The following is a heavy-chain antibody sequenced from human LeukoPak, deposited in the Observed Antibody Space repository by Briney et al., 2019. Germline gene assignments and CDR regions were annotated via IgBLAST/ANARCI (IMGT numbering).Heavy chain of an antibody. CDR2: IIPIFGIA. CDR3: AREGYGGNAYFYYYGMDV. Sequence: ASVKVSCKASGGTFSSYAISWVRQAPGQGLEWMGGIIPIFGIANYAQKFQGRVTITADKSTSTAYMELSSLRSEDTAVYYCAREGYGGNAYFYYYGMDVWGQGTTVTVSS. V-gene: IGHV1-69*10. J-gene: IGHJ6*02. CDR1: GGTFSSYA. D-gene: IGHD4-23*01.